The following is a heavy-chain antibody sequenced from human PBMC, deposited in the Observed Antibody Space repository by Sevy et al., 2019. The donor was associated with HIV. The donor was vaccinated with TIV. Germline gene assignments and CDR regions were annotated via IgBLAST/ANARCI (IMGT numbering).Heavy chain of an antibody. Sequence: ASVKVSCKASGDTFTNNYIHWVRQAPGQGLEWMGMVAPSAGNTTYAQKFQGRVTMTRDTSTSILYMDLRSLRSEDTAVYYWVRADPDPPFDSWGQGTLVTVSS. J-gene: IGHJ4*02. CDR3: VRADPDPPFDS. CDR1: GDTFTNNY. V-gene: IGHV1-46*01. CDR2: VAPSAGNT.